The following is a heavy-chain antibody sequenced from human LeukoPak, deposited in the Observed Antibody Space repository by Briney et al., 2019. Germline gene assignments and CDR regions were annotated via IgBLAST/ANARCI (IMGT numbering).Heavy chain of an antibody. CDR3: ARDGHSDYYNYYYYMDV. D-gene: IGHD4-11*01. J-gene: IGHJ6*03. CDR1: HYTFTSYG. CDR2: ISSYNGNT. V-gene: IGHV1-18*01. Sequence: GASVKVSCKASHYTFTSYGVSWVRRAPGQALEWMGWISSYNGNTNYAQKFQGRVTMTADTSTSTAYMELRSLTSDDTAVYYCARDGHSDYYNYYYYMDVWGKGTTVTIFS.